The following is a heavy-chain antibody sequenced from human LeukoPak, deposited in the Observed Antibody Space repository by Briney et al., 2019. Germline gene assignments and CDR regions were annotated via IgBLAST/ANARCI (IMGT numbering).Heavy chain of an antibody. CDR2: INPSGGST. J-gene: IGHJ5*02. CDR1: GYTFTSYY. V-gene: IGHV1-46*01. Sequence: ASVTVSCKASGYTFTSYYMRWVRQAPGQGLEWMGIINPSGGSTSYAQKFQGRVTMTRDMSTSTVYMELSSLRSEDTAVYYCARDADYDFWSGYPRELDPWGQGTLVTVSS. D-gene: IGHD3-3*01. CDR3: ARDADYDFWSGYPRELDP.